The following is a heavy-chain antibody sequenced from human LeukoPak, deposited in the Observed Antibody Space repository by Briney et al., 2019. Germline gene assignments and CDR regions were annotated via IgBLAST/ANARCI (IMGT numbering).Heavy chain of an antibody. CDR1: GFTFSSYS. Sequence: PGGSLRLSCAGSGFTFSSYSMNWVRQAPGKGLEWVSSISFNNVIFYADSVKGRFTISRDNAKNSLYLQMFSLRAEDTAVYYCAREQTRGGDLHYWGQGALVTVSS. V-gene: IGHV3-21*01. CDR2: ISFNNVI. D-gene: IGHD2-21*02. J-gene: IGHJ4*02. CDR3: AREQTRGGDLHY.